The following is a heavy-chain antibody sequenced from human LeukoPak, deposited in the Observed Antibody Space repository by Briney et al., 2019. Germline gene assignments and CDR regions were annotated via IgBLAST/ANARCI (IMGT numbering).Heavy chain of an antibody. CDR3: ARGPSGYHNT. V-gene: IGHV3-21*01. J-gene: IGHJ4*02. D-gene: IGHD5-12*01. CDR2: ISSSSSYI. Sequence: GGSLRLSCAASGFTFSSYSMNWVRQAPGKGLEWVSSISSSSSYIYYSDSVKGRFTISRDNSKNTLYLQMNSLRAEDTAVYYCARGPSGYHNTGGQGTLVTVSS. CDR1: GFTFSSYS.